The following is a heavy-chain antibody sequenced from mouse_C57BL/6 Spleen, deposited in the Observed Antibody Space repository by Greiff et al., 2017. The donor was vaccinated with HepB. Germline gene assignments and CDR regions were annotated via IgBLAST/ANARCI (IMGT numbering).Heavy chain of an antibody. J-gene: IGHJ1*03. V-gene: IGHV1-55*01. CDR3: ARGDYGSSSWYFEV. D-gene: IGHD1-1*01. CDR1: GYTFTSYW. Sequence: VQLQQPGAELVKPGASVKMSCTASGYTFTSYWITWVKQRPGPGLEWIGDISPGSGSTNYNEKFKSKATLTVDTSSSTAYMQLSSLTSEDSAVYYCARGDYGSSSWYFEVWGTGTTVTVSS. CDR2: ISPGSGST.